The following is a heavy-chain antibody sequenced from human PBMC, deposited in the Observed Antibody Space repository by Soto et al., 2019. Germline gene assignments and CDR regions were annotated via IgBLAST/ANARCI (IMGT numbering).Heavy chain of an antibody. Sequence: SETLSLTCTVSGGSISSYYWSWIRQPPGKGLEWIGYIYYSGSTNYNPSLKSRVTISVDTSKNQFSLKLSSVTAADTAVYYCARVDNSSGYLYYFDYWGQGTRVTVS. CDR1: GGSISSYY. CDR3: ARVDNSSGYLYYFDY. CDR2: IYYSGST. J-gene: IGHJ4*02. D-gene: IGHD3-22*01. V-gene: IGHV4-59*01.